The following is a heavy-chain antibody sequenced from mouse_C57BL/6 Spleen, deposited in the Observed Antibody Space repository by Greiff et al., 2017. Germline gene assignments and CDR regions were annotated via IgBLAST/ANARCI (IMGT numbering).Heavy chain of an antibody. D-gene: IGHD1-1*01. V-gene: IGHV5-6*01. J-gene: IGHJ2*01. CDR1: GFTFSSYG. Sequence: EVQLVESGGDLVKPGGSLKLSCAASGFTFSSYGMSWVRQTPDKRLEWVATISSGGSYTYYPDSVKGRFTISRDNAKNTLYLQMSSLKSEDTAMYYCARQRDYYGSDYWGQGTTLTVSS. CDR2: ISSGGSYT. CDR3: ARQRDYYGSDY.